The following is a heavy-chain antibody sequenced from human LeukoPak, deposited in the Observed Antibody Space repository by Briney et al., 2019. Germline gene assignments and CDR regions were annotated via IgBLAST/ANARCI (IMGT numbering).Heavy chain of an antibody. Sequence: PGGSLRLSCAASGFTFSSYTMCWVRQAPGKGLEWVSAISASGTSTYYAVSVKGRFTISRDNSKNTLYLQMNSLRAEDTAVYYCAKDLFYVKRDAADTDFWGQGTLVTVSS. D-gene: IGHD6-13*01. CDR2: ISASGTST. CDR3: AKDLFYVKRDAADTDF. CDR1: GFTFSSYT. J-gene: IGHJ4*02. V-gene: IGHV3-23*01.